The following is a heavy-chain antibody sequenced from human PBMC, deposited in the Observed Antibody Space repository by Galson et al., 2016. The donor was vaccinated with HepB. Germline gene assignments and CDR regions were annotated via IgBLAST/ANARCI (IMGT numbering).Heavy chain of an antibody. CDR1: GGSISTYF. CDR3: ARGKGLYEFDP. D-gene: IGHD2-2*02. CDR2: IYYDGST. V-gene: IGHV4-59*01. Sequence: SETLSLTCSVSGGSISTYFWTWIRQVPGKGLEWIGYIYYDGSTNHNPSLKRRVTISVDTSKKQVFLEVRSVAAADTAVYYCARGKGLYEFDPWGQGTLVTVSS. J-gene: IGHJ5*02.